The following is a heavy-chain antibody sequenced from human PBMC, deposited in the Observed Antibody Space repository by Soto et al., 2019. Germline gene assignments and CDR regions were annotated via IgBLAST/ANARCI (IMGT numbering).Heavy chain of an antibody. CDR1: GDSVSSNSAA. Sequence: PSQPLSLTCAISGDSVSSNSAAWNWIRQSPSRGLEWLGRTYYRSKWYNDYAVSVKSRITINPDTSKNQFSLQLNSVTPEDTAVYYCARGVRITIFGVDYYYYYMDVWGKGTTVTVSS. D-gene: IGHD3-3*01. CDR3: ARGVRITIFGVDYYYYYMDV. V-gene: IGHV6-1*01. J-gene: IGHJ6*03. CDR2: TYYRSKWYN.